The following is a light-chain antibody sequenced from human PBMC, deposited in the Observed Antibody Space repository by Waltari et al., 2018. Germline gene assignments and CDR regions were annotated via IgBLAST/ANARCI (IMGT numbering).Light chain of an antibody. J-gene: IGLJ2*01. V-gene: IGLV2-8*01. CDR3: SSYAGSNNLV. CDR2: EVD. CDR1: SSAVGGYVY. Sequence: QSALTQPPSASGSPGQSAPIPCTGTSSAVGGYVYVSWYQQPPGKAPKVIIYEVDKRPSGVPDRFSGSKAGNTASLTVSGLQADDEADYYCSSYAGSNNLVFGGGTKLTVL.